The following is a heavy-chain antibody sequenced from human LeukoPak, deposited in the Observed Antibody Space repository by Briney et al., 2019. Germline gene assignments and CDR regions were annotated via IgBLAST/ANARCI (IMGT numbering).Heavy chain of an antibody. Sequence: GGSLRLSCAASGFTVSDSYMTWVRQAPGKGLEWVSAISGSGGRTYYADSVKGRFTISRDNSMDTLYLQMNSLRADDTAVYYCAKGARWELPLDYWGQGTLVTVSS. J-gene: IGHJ4*02. V-gene: IGHV3-23*01. CDR2: ISGSGGRT. D-gene: IGHD1-26*01. CDR1: GFTVSDSY. CDR3: AKGARWELPLDY.